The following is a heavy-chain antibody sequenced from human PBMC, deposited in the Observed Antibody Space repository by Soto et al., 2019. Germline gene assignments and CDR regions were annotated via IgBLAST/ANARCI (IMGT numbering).Heavy chain of an antibody. CDR2: IGTAGDT. J-gene: IGHJ5*02. Sequence: GGSLRLSCAASGFSFNTYDMHWVRQATGKGLEWVSGIGTAGDTYYPDSVKGRFIISRDNTKNTLYLQMNSLRVEDTAMYHCVRSDWFDPWGHGTLVTVSS. CDR3: VRSDWFDP. V-gene: IGHV3-13*04. CDR1: GFSFNTYD.